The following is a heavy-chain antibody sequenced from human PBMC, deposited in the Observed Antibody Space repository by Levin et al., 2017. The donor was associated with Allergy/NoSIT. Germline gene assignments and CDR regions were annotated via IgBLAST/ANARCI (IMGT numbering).Heavy chain of an antibody. Sequence: KVSCQGSGYRFTSYWIGWVCQMPGKGLEWMGIIYPGDSDTRYSPSFRGQVTMSADKSISTVYVQWSSLKASDTAMYYCASAYCGGDCYNEYYFDYWGQGTLVTVSS. V-gene: IGHV5-51*01. J-gene: IGHJ4*02. CDR2: IYPGDSDT. D-gene: IGHD2-21*02. CDR1: GYRFTSYW. CDR3: ASAYCGGDCYNEYYFDY.